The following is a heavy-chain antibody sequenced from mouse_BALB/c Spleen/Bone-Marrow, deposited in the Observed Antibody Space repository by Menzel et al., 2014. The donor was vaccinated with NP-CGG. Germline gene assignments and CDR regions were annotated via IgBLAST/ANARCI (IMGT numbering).Heavy chain of an antibody. CDR3: ARGGITNYYGLDY. D-gene: IGHD2-4*01. Sequence: VQLQQPGPELVKPGASVMMSCKASGYTFTSYVIHWVKQKPGQGLEWIAYINPYNDDTKYNEKLKGKATLTSDKSSSIANMEFSSLTSEDSAVFYCARGGITNYYGLDYWGQGTSVTVSS. V-gene: IGHV1-14*01. J-gene: IGHJ4*01. CDR2: INPYNDDT. CDR1: GYTFTSYV.